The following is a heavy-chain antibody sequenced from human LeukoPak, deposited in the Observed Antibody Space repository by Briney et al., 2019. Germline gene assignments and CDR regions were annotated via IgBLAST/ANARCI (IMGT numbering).Heavy chain of an antibody. CDR3: ARVGTVLHRSDVRSDY. J-gene: IGHJ4*02. V-gene: IGHV3-21*01. CDR2: ISSSSSYI. CDR1: GFTFSSYS. Sequence: KSGGSLRLFCAASGFTFSSYSMNWVRQAPGKGLEWVSSISSSSSYIYYADSVKGRFTISRDNAKNSLYLQMNSLRAEDTAVYYCARVGTVLHRSDVRSDYWGQGTLVTVSS. D-gene: IGHD3-16*01.